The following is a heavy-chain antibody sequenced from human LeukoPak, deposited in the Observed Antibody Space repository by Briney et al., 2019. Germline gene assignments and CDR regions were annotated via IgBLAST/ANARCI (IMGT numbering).Heavy chain of an antibody. D-gene: IGHD1-26*01. J-gene: IGHJ3*02. CDR2: FDNSGST. V-gene: IGHV4-39*07. CDR3: ARYIVSYPHDAFDI. CDR1: GGSISSSSYN. Sequence: SETLSLTCTVSGGSISSSSYNWGWIRQPPGKGLEWIGSFDNSGSTYYNPSLKSRVTISVDTSKDQFSLKLTSVTAADTAFYYCARYIVSYPHDAFDIWGQGTMVTVSS.